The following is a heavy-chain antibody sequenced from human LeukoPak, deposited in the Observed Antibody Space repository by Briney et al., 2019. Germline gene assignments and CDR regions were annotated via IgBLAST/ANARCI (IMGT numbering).Heavy chain of an antibody. Sequence: PSETLSLTCTVSGGSISSYYWSWIRQPPGKGLEWIGYIYYSGSTNYNPSLKSRVTISVDTSKNQFSLKLSSVTAADTAVYNCARDFSYGAFDYWGQGTLVTVSS. CDR2: IYYSGST. D-gene: IGHD4-17*01. J-gene: IGHJ4*02. CDR1: GGSISSYY. V-gene: IGHV4-59*01. CDR3: ARDFSYGAFDY.